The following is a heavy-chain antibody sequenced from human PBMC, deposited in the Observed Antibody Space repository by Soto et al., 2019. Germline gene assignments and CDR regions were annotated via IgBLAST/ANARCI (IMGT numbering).Heavy chain of an antibody. J-gene: IGHJ4*02. Sequence: HPGGSLRLSCAASGFTFNICGMNWVRQAPGKGPEWISYISSNAKNTYYADSVKGRFTISRDNVKNSLYLQMNSLRVEDTAVYYCARDIRDTDSLYSDFDFWGQGALVTVSS. V-gene: IGHV3-48*01. CDR2: ISSNAKNT. CDR3: ARDIRDTDSLYSDFDF. CDR1: GFTFNICG. D-gene: IGHD2-8*01.